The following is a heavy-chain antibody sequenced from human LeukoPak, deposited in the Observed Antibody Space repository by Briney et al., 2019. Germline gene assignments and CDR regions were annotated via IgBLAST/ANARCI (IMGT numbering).Heavy chain of an antibody. CDR1: GFTFTSHW. Sequence: GGSLRLSCATSGFTFTSHWMSWVRQAPGKGLEWVANIKQDGNEKDYVDSVKGRFTIFRDNSKGSLHLQMNGLRVEDTAVYYCADPGVGFWGQGTLVTVSS. D-gene: IGHD2-8*01. V-gene: IGHV3-7*01. CDR3: ADPGVGF. J-gene: IGHJ4*02. CDR2: IKQDGNEK.